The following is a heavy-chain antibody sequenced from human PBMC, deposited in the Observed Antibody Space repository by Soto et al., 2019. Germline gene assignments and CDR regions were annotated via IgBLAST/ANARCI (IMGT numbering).Heavy chain of an antibody. V-gene: IGHV4-59*08. Sequence: SETLSLTCTVSGGSINSYYWSWIRQPPGKGLEWIGYIYYSGSTNYNPSLKSRVTISIDTSENEFSLRLSSVTAADTAIYYCARGWGRDAFDIWSQGTMVTVSS. CDR3: ARGWGRDAFDI. D-gene: IGHD3-16*01. CDR1: GGSINSYY. CDR2: IYYSGST. J-gene: IGHJ3*02.